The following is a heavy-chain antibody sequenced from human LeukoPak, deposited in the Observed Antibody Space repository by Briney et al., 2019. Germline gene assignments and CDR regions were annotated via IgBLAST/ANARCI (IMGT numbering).Heavy chain of an antibody. D-gene: IGHD3-10*01. CDR2: ISGGGGTT. CDR3: AWWLGELSH. Sequence: PGGSLRLSCAASGFTFSSYAMSWVRQAPGKGLEWVSAISGGGGTTYYADSVKGRFTISRDNSKNTLYLQTNSLRAEDTAVYYCAWWLGELSHWGQGTLVTVSS. V-gene: IGHV3-23*01. J-gene: IGHJ4*02. CDR1: GFTFSSYA.